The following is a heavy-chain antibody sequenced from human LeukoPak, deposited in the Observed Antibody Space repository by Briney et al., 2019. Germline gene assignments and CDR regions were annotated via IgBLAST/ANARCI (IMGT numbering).Heavy chain of an antibody. CDR2: INPNSGGT. V-gene: IGHV1-2*02. D-gene: IGHD2-21*01. CDR3: ARADRLHGGPYLIGP. J-gene: IGHJ5*02. CDR1: GYSFTDYY. Sequence: GASVKVSCKTSGYSFTDYYMHWVRQAPGQGHEWMGWINPNSGGTSSAQKFQGRVTMTRDTSITTVYMEVSWLTSDDTAIYYCARADRLHGGPYLIGPWGQGTLVTVSS.